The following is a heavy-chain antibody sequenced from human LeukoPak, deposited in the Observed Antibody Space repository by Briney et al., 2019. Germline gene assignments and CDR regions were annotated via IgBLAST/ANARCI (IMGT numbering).Heavy chain of an antibody. CDR2: IYYSGST. CDR1: GGSISSYY. Sequence: PSETLSLTCTVSGGSISSYYWSWIRQSPGKGLEWIGYIYYSGSTNYNPSLKSRVTISVDTSKNQFSLKLSSVTAADTAVYYCARVGRIVGATSLDYWGQGTLVTVSS. J-gene: IGHJ4*02. D-gene: IGHD1-26*01. CDR3: ARVGRIVGATSLDY. V-gene: IGHV4-59*01.